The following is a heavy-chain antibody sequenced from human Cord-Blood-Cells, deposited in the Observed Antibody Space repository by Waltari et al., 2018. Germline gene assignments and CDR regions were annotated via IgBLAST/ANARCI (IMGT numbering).Heavy chain of an antibody. CDR3: ARYRRDVVVPAVGSRYYYYMDV. CDR1: GGTFSSYA. Sequence: QVQLVQSGAEVKKPGSSVKVSCKASGGTFSSYAISWVRQAPGQGLEWMGGIIPIFGTANYAQKFQGRVTITADESTSTAYMELSSLRSEDTAVYYCARYRRDVVVPAVGSRYYYYMDVWGKGTTVTVSS. CDR2: IIPIFGTA. V-gene: IGHV1-69*01. J-gene: IGHJ6*03. D-gene: IGHD2-2*01.